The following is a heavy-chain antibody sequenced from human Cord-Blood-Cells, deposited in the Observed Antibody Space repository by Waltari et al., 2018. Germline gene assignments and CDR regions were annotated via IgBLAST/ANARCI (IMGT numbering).Heavy chain of an antibody. V-gene: IGHV4-34*01. CDR2: INHSGST. CDR1: GWAFSGYY. Sequence: QVQLQQWGAGLLKPPETLSLTFAVFGWAFSGYYPSCIRLPPGKGLEWIGEINHSGSTNYNPSLKSRVTISVDTSKNQFSLKLSSVTAADTAVYYCASAMVRGVGHAFDIWGQGTMVTVSS. CDR3: ASAMVRGVGHAFDI. D-gene: IGHD3-10*01. J-gene: IGHJ3*02.